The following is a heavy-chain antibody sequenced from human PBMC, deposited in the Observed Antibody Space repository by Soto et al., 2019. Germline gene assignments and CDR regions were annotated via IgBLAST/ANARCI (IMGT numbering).Heavy chain of an antibody. CDR1: GQSFSGHS. CDR2: INESGST. J-gene: IGHJ4*02. D-gene: IGHD1-1*01. V-gene: IGHV4-34*01. Sequence: QVQLQQWGAGLVKPSETLSISCAVYGQSFSGHSWAWIRQPPGKGLEWIGEINESGSTYYNPSLKSRVPISTDTSKNQFSLKLSSVSAADTAAYFCARGSGIVALPGELEDVKYDYWGQGTLVNVSS. CDR3: ARGSGIVALPGELEDVKYDY.